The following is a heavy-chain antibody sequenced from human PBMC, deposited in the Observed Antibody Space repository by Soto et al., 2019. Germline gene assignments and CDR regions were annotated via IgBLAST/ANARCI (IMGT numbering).Heavy chain of an antibody. CDR1: GYSFTANS. V-gene: IGHV1-2*04. CDR3: AIQRCGVVY. J-gene: IGHJ4*02. CDR2: INPNKGGT. Sequence: QVHLVQSGAEVKKPGASVKVSCKASGYSFTANSMHWERQAPGQGLEWMGLINPNKGGTDYARKFQGWVTMTRDTSISTAYKDLTRLKSDDTDFYSCAIQRCGVVYWGKGTLVTVSS. D-gene: IGHD2-2*01.